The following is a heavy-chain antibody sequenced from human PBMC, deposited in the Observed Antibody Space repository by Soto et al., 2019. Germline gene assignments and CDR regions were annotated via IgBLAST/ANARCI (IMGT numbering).Heavy chain of an antibody. CDR3: ARDIVVVVAATQINWFDP. V-gene: IGHV1-46*03. D-gene: IGHD2-15*01. J-gene: IGHJ5*02. CDR2: INPSGGST. Sequence: GASVKVSCKASGYTFTSYYMHWVRQAPGQRLEWMGIINPSGGSTSYAQKFQGRVTMTRDTSTSTVYMELSSLRSEDTAVYYCARDIVVVVAATQINWFDPWGQGTLVTVSS. CDR1: GYTFTSYY.